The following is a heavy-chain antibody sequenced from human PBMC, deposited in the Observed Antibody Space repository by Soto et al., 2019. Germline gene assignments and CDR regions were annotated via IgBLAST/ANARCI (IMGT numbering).Heavy chain of an antibody. D-gene: IGHD3-3*01. J-gene: IGHJ6*02. CDR1: GYTFTSYY. CDR3: ARGHSLRITIFGVVIMDGMDV. CDR2: MSTSGST. V-gene: IGHV1-46*01. Sequence: ASVKVSCKASGYTFTSYYMHWVRQAPGQGLEWMGIMSTSGSTSYAQKFQGRVTMTRNTSTSTVYMELSSLRSEDTAVYYCARGHSLRITIFGVVIMDGMDVWGQGTTVTVSS.